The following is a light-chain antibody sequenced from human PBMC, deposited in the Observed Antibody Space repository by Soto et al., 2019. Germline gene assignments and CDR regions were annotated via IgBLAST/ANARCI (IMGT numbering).Light chain of an antibody. J-gene: IGLJ2*01. CDR3: QSYDSSNHVV. V-gene: IGLV6-57*03. CDR2: EDN. Sequence: NFMLTQPHSVSESPGKTVTISCTRSSGNIASNYVQWYQQRPGSAPTTVIYEDNQRPSAVPDRFSGSIDSSSNSASLTISGLKTEDEADYYCQSYDSSNHVVFGGGTKVTVL. CDR1: SGNIASNY.